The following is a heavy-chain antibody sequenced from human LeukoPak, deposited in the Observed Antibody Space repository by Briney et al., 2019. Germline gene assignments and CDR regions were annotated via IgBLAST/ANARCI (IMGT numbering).Heavy chain of an antibody. J-gene: IGHJ4*02. V-gene: IGHV3-21*01. CDR1: GFTFSSYS. CDR3: ARNWGSSGWEYYFDY. CDR2: ISSSSKYI. D-gene: IGHD6-19*01. Sequence: GGSLRLSCAASGFTFSSYSMNWVRQAPGKGLEWVSFISSSSKYIYYADSVKGRFTISRDNAKNSLYLQMDSLRAEDTAVYYCARNWGSSGWEYYFDYWGQGTLVTVSS.